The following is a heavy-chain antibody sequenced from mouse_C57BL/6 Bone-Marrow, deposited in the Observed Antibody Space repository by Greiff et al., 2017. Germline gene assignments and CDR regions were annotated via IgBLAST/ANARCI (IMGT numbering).Heavy chain of an antibody. Sequence: QVPLKVSGPGILQPSQTLSLTCSFSGFSLSTFGMGVGWLRPPSGKGLVWLIHIWWDDDKYYNTDLKSRLTIAKDTSKNHVFLKIANVDTADTATYYCARVVTWFAYWGQGTLVTVSA. V-gene: IGHV8-8*01. J-gene: IGHJ3*01. D-gene: IGHD2-2*01. CDR3: ARVVTWFAY. CDR1: GFSLSTFGMG. CDR2: IWWDDDK.